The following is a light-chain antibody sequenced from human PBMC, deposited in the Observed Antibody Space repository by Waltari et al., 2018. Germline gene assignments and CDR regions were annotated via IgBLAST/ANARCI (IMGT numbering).Light chain of an antibody. V-gene: IGKV3-15*01. CDR3: QQYDNWPPIT. J-gene: IGKJ2*01. CDR1: QTIRSN. Sequence: EIVMTQSPATLSVSPGERATLSCRASQTIRSNLAWYRQKPGQAPRLLIYGASFRATGIPARISGSGSGTEFTLTISSLQSEDFAVYFCQQYDNWPPITFGQGTKLEIK. CDR2: GAS.